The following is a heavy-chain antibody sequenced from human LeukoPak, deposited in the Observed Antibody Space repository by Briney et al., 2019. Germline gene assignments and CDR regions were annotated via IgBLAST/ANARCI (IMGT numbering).Heavy chain of an antibody. CDR3: ARLYGGGSDY. CDR1: GFTFKNYG. V-gene: IGHV3-30*12. CDR2: IQYDGSDK. J-gene: IGHJ4*02. Sequence: GGSLRLSCAASGFTFKNYGIHWVRQAPGKGLEWVAFIQYDGSDKFYTDSVKGRFTISRDNYKTTLSLQMNSLRAEDTAIYYCARLYGGGSDYWGQGTLVTVSS. D-gene: IGHD4-23*01.